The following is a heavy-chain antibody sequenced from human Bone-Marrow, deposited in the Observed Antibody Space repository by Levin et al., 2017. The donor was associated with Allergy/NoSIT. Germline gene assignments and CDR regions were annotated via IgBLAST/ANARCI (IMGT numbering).Heavy chain of an antibody. CDR3: AKTPDPGVAAATTM. J-gene: IGHJ4*02. CDR2: ISSGGTNT. V-gene: IGHV3-23*01. CDR1: GFSFSSYP. Sequence: QSGGSLRLSCAASGFSFSSYPMSWVRQAPGKGLEWVSGISSGGTNTYYADSVKGRFAISRDNAKNTFYLHMNSLRAEDTAMYFCAKTPDPGVAAATTMWGQGTLVTVSS. D-gene: IGHD6-13*01.